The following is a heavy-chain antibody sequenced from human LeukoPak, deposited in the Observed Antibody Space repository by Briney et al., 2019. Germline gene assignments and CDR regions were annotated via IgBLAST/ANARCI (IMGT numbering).Heavy chain of an antibody. D-gene: IGHD2-21*01. Sequence: PSETLSLTCAVSGDSMSSGYWWSWVRQPPGKELEWIGEIYHSGSTNYNPSLKSRVIISVDKSKNQFSLRLSSVTAADTAVYYCASLYSDFDYWGQGTLVTVFS. CDR2: IYHSGST. CDR3: ASLYSDFDY. CDR1: GDSMSSGYW. V-gene: IGHV4-4*02. J-gene: IGHJ4*02.